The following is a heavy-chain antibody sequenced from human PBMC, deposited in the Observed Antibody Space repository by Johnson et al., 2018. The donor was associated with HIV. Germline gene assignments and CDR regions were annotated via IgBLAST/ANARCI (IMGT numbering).Heavy chain of an antibody. CDR1: GFNFSNYG. V-gene: IGHV3-30*02. CDR3: ARGLIIQLWLQAAFDI. J-gene: IGHJ3*02. D-gene: IGHD5-18*01. CDR2: IRYDGNNK. Sequence: QVQLVESGGGVVQPGGSLRLSCAASGFNFSNYGMHWVRQEPGKGLEWVTFIRYDGNNKYYADSVKGRFTISRDNSKNTLYLQMNSLRAEDTAVYYCARGLIIQLWLQAAFDIWGQGTVVTVSS.